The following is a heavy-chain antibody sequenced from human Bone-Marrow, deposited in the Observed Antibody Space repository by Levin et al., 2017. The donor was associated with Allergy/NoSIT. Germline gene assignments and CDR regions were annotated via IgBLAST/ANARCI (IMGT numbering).Heavy chain of an antibody. J-gene: IGHJ4*02. V-gene: IGHV4-30-4*01. CDR2: IYYSGST. CDR1: GDSMSSGDDY. CDR3: ARCSGGTSYSGVDS. D-gene: IGHD2-15*01. Sequence: SETLSLTCTVSGDSMSSGDDYWSWIRQPPGKGLEWIGYIYYSGSTYYNPSLKSRVIMSVDTSKNHFSLKLGSATAADTAVYYCARCSGGTSYSGVDSWGQGTLVTVSS.